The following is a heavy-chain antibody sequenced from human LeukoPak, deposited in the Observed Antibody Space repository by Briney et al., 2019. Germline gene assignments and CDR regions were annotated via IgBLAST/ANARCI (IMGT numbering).Heavy chain of an antibody. CDR3: ARSPFTYFVWFDP. D-gene: IGHD3-9*01. J-gene: IGHJ5*02. CDR1: GGSISSHY. CDR2: IYYSGST. Sequence: SETLSHTCTVSGGSISSHYWSWIRKPPGKGLEWIGYIYYSGSTNYNPSLKSRVTISVDTSKNQFSLKLSSVTAADTAVYYCARSPFTYFVWFDPWGQGTLVTVSS. V-gene: IGHV4-59*11.